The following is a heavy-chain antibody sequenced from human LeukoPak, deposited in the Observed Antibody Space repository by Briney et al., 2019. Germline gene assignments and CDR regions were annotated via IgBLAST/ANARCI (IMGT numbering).Heavy chain of an antibody. V-gene: IGHV3-21*01. CDR1: GFTFSSYS. J-gene: IGHJ4*02. Sequence: GGSLRLSCAASGFTFSSYSMNWVRQAPGKGLEWVSSISSSSSYIYYADSVKGRFTISRDNAKNSLYLQMNSLRAEDTAVYYCARDVSWGVATMYYFDYWGQGTLVTVSS. CDR2: ISSSSSYI. D-gene: IGHD5-12*01. CDR3: ARDVSWGVATMYYFDY.